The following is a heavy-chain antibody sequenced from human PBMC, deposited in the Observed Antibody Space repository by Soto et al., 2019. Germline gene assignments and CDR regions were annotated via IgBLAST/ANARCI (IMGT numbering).Heavy chain of an antibody. CDR1: GYTFTSYG. J-gene: IGHJ4*02. V-gene: IGHV1-18*04. CDR3: ARDVAGRPDSSAYTDY. Sequence: GASVKVSCKASGYTFTSYGISWVRQAPGQGLEWMGWISAYNGNTNYAQKLQGRVTMTTGTSTSTAYMELRSRRSDDTAVYYCARDVAGRPDSSAYTDYWGQGTLVTVSP. D-gene: IGHD3-22*01. CDR2: ISAYNGNT.